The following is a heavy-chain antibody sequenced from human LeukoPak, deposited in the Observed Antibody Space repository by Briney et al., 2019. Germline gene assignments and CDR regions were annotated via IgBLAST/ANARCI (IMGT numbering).Heavy chain of an antibody. CDR1: GYTFTGYY. D-gene: IGHD3-9*01. CDR2: INPNSGGT. V-gene: IGHV1-2*02. J-gene: IGHJ4*02. Sequence: GASVKVSCKASGYTFTGYYMHWVRQASGQGLEWMGWINPNSGGTNYAQKFQGRVTMTRDTSISTAYMELSRLRSDDTAVYYCARVLYDILTGYRNFDYWGQGTLVTVSS. CDR3: ARVLYDILTGYRNFDY.